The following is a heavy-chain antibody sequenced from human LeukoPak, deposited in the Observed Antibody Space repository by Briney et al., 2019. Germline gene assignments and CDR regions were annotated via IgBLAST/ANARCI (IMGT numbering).Heavy chain of an antibody. CDR2: INHSGST. CDR3: ARLTMVRGVIIDYYYYYYMDV. CDR1: GGSFSGYY. D-gene: IGHD3-10*01. V-gene: IGHV4-34*01. J-gene: IGHJ6*03. Sequence: SETLSLTCAVYGGSFSGYYWSWIRQPPGKGLEWIGEINHSGSTNYNPSLKSRVTISVDTSKNQFSLKLSSVTAADTAVYYCARLTMVRGVIIDYYYYYYMDVWGKGTTVTISS.